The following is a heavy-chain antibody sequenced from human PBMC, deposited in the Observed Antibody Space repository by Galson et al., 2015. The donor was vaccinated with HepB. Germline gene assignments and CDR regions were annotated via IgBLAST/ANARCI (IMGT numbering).Heavy chain of an antibody. D-gene: IGHD6-13*01. J-gene: IGHJ6*03. Sequence: SLRLSCAASGFTFSSYAMSWVRQAPGKGLEWVSAISGSGGSTYYADSVKGRFTISRDNSKNTLYLQMNSLRAEDTAVYYCANPSFGQQLVTGDYYYYYMDVWGKGTTVTVSS. CDR3: ANPSFGQQLVTGDYYYYYMDV. CDR1: GFTFSSYA. V-gene: IGHV3-23*01. CDR2: ISGSGGST.